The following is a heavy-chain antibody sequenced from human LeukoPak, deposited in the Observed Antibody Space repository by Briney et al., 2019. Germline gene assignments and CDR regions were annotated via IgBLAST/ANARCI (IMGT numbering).Heavy chain of an antibody. D-gene: IGHD2-15*01. Sequence: PSETLSLTCTVSGGSISRHYWSWIRQPPGKGLEWIGYIHYSGSTNYNPSLKSRVTISVDTSKNQFSLKLSSVTAADTAVYYCARDLCSSGSCYSSPWGQGTLVTVSS. V-gene: IGHV4-59*11. CDR2: IHYSGST. J-gene: IGHJ5*02. CDR1: GGSISRHY. CDR3: ARDLCSSGSCYSSP.